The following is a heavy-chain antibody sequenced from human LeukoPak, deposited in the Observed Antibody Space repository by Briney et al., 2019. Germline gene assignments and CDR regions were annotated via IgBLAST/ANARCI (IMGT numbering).Heavy chain of an antibody. D-gene: IGHD3-16*01. CDR1: GDSISSGAYA. Sequence: SETLSLTCVVSGDSISSGAYAWTWIRQSPGKGLEWIGYVYNSGGTHYNSSLKSRLSISADMSQNKFSLNLSSVTAADTAVYYCARYEYARSDNTGLRYFHHWGQGTLVTVSS. CDR2: VYNSGGT. CDR3: ARYEYARSDNTGLRYFHH. V-gene: IGHV4-30-4*01. J-gene: IGHJ1*01.